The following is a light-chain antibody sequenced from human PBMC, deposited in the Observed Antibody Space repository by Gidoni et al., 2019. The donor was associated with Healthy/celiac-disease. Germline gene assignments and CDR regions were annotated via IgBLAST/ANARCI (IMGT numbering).Light chain of an antibody. CDR3: QVWDSSSDHFVV. V-gene: IGLV3-21*02. Sequence: YVLSQPPSVSVAPSQTASITCGGNNIGSKSVHWYQQKPGQAPVLVVYDDSDRHSGIPVRFSGPNSGNTATLTISRVEAGDEADYYCQVWDSSSDHFVVFGGGTKLTVL. CDR1: NIGSKS. CDR2: DDS. J-gene: IGLJ2*01.